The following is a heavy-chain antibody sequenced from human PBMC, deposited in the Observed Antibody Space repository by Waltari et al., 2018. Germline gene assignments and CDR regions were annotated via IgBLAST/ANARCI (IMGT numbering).Heavy chain of an antibody. CDR1: GCSASALW. J-gene: IGHJ5*02. CDR2: IKWDGTAA. D-gene: IGHD3-10*02. Sequence: EAQLMESGGGLVQPGGARRLSGAAPGCSASALWMPWVRRAPGKGLEWVANIKWDGTAAWYAESMSGRFIISRDNAKNSVFLQMSSPTADDTATYYCARGSASYVRIWDLWGQGTGVTVSS. V-gene: IGHV3-7*03. CDR3: ARGSASYVRIWDL.